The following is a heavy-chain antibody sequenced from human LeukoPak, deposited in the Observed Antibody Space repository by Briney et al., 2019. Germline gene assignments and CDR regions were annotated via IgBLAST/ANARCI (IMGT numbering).Heavy chain of an antibody. CDR1: GFTFSSYA. D-gene: IGHD3-16*02. Sequence: GGSLRLSCAASGFTFSSYAMHWVRQAPGKGLEYVSAISSNGGSTYYANSVKGRFTISRDNSKNTLYLQMGSLRAEDMAVYYCARGTWGSCRWLPYFDYWGQGTLVTVSS. J-gene: IGHJ4*01. CDR2: ISSNGGST. V-gene: IGHV3-64*01. CDR3: ARGTWGSCRWLPYFDY.